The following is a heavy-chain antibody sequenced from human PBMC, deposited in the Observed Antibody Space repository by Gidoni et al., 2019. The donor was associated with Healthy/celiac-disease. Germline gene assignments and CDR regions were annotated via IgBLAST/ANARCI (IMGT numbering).Heavy chain of an antibody. J-gene: IGHJ6*02. CDR3: STQVLWFGEDNYGMDV. Sequence: FSKAWMSWVRQAPGKGLAWFGRIKSKNDGGTTDYAAPVKGRFTISRDDSKNTLYLQMNRLKTEDTAVYYCSTQVLWFGEDNYGMDVWGQGTTVTVSS. CDR2: IKSKNDGGTT. CDR1: FSKAW. D-gene: IGHD3-10*01. V-gene: IGHV3-15*01.